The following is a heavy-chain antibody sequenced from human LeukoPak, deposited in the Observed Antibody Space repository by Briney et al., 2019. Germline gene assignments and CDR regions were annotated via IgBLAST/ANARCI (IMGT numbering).Heavy chain of an antibody. CDR2: INVGSGDT. Sequence: ASVKVSCKASGYTFLSYDINWVRQATGQRLEWMGWINVGSGDTKYTQRLQGRVTFTWDTSASTAYMELSSLRSEDTPVYYCARYGSGSSYNVALDYWGQGTLVTVSS. D-gene: IGHD3-10*01. CDR1: GYTFLSYD. CDR3: ARYGSGSSYNVALDY. J-gene: IGHJ4*02. V-gene: IGHV1-3*01.